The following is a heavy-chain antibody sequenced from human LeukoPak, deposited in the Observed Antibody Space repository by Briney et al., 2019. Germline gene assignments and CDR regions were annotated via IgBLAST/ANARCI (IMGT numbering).Heavy chain of an antibody. CDR2: ISRSSSYI. CDR1: GFTFSSYA. D-gene: IGHD2-21*02. CDR3: ARAECGGNCRYYYYYYMDV. J-gene: IGHJ6*03. V-gene: IGHV3-21*01. Sequence: GGSLRPSCAASGFTFSSYAISWVRQAPGKGLEWVSSISRSSSYIYNADSVKGRFTISRDNAKNSLYLQMHSLRADDTAVYYCARAECGGNCRYYYYYYMDVWGKGTTVTVSS.